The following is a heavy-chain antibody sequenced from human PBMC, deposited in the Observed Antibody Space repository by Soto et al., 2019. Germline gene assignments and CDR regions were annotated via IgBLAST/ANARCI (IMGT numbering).Heavy chain of an antibody. CDR3: ARVNSAGVFWSAYPYYYYGMDV. J-gene: IGHJ6*02. CDR1: GGSFSGYY. CDR2: INHSGST. Sequence: TETLSLTCAVYGGSFSGYYWSWIRQPPGKGLEWIGEINHSGSTNYNPSLKGRVTISVDTSKNQFSLKLSSVTAADTAVYYCARVNSAGVFWSAYPYYYYGMDVWGQGTTVTVYS. V-gene: IGHV4-34*01. D-gene: IGHD3-3*01.